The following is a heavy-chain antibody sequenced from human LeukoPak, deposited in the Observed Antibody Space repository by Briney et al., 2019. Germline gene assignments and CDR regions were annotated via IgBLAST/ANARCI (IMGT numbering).Heavy chain of an antibody. CDR1: GFTVSSNY. Sequence: QAGGSLRLSCAASGFTVSSNYMSWVRQAPGKGLEWVSVIYSGGSTYYADSVKGRFTISRDNSQNTLYLQMNSLRAENTAVYYCARVLEYYSDYWGQGTLVTVSS. CDR3: ARVLEYYSDY. D-gene: IGHD3-10*01. CDR2: IYSGGST. V-gene: IGHV3-53*01. J-gene: IGHJ4*02.